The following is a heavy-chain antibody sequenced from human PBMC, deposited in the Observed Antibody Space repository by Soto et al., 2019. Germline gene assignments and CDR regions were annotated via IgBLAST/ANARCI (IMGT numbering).Heavy chain of an antibody. CDR1: GFTFSSYG. J-gene: IGHJ6*02. CDR2: IWYDGSNK. CDR3: ARSTYYYDSSGYYPYYYYGMDV. Sequence: GGSLRLSCAASGFTFSSYGMHWVRQAPGKGLEWVAVIWYDGSNKYYADSVKGRFTISRDNSKNTLYLQMNSLRAEDTAVYYCARSTYYYDSSGYYPYYYYGMDVWGQGTTVTVSS. D-gene: IGHD3-22*01. V-gene: IGHV3-33*01.